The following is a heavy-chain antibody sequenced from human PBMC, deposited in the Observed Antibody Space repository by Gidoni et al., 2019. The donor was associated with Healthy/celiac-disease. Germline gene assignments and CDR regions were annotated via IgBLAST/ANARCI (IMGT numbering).Heavy chain of an antibody. CDR1: GYTFTSYA. J-gene: IGHJ6*02. Sequence: QVQLVQSGSELKKPGASVKVSCKASGYTFTSYAMNWVRQAPGQGLEWMGWINTNTGNPAYAQGFTGRFVVSLDASVSTAYLQISILKAEDTAVYYCARTPPYYGSGSRKGMDVWGQGTTVTVSS. CDR3: ARTPPYYGSGSRKGMDV. V-gene: IGHV7-4-1*02. CDR2: INTNTGNP. D-gene: IGHD3-10*01.